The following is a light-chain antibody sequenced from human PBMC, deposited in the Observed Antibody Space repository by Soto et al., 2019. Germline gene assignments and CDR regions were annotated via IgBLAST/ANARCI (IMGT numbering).Light chain of an antibody. CDR3: QQYEDLPLT. J-gene: IGKJ1*01. V-gene: IGKV1-33*01. CDR2: DAS. Sequence: DLQVTHSPASLSASLGDRVTITSRASQSINNFLNWYQQKPGKPPQLLIYDASTLEKGVPSRFSGAGSGADFSFTISNLQPEDRATYYCQQYEDLPLTFGQGTKVDIK. CDR1: QSINNF.